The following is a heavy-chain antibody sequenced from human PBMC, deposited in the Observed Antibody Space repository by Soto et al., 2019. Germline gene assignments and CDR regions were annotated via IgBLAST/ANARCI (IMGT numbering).Heavy chain of an antibody. CDR2: IYHSGST. J-gene: IGHJ3*02. CDR3: ARDFGIAALPDAFDI. Sequence: SETLSLTCAVSGYSISSGYYWGWIRQPPGKGLEWIGSIYHSGSTYYNPSLKSRVTISVDTSKNQFSLKLSSVTAADTAVYYCARDFGIAALPDAFDIWGQGTMVTV. CDR1: GYSISSGYY. D-gene: IGHD6-6*01. V-gene: IGHV4-38-2*02.